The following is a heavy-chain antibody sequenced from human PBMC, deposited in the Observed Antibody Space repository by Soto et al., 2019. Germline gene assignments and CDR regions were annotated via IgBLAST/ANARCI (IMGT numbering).Heavy chain of an antibody. D-gene: IGHD6-13*01. Sequence: VASVKVSCKASGYTFTTYAMFWVRQAPGQRLEWMGWINAGNGDTKYSQKFQGRVTITRDTFATTAYMELSSLTSEDTAVYYCARGASSSWTSLDYWGQGTLVTVSS. CDR2: INAGNGDT. CDR3: ARGASSSWTSLDY. V-gene: IGHV1-3*01. J-gene: IGHJ4*02. CDR1: GYTFTTYA.